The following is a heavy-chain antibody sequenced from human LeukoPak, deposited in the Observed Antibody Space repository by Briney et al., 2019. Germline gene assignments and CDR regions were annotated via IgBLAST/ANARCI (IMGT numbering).Heavy chain of an antibody. CDR2: INPSDGST. D-gene: IGHD2-15*01. CDR1: GYTFTNYY. J-gene: IGHJ4*02. Sequence: ASVKVSCKASGYTFTNYYMQWVRQAPGQGLEWMGIINPSDGSTSYAQKFQGRVTVTRDTSTSTVYMELSSLRSEDTAIFYCARASGGNCYQVGSCRGDYWGQGTLVAVSS. CDR3: ARASGGNCYQVGSCRGDY. V-gene: IGHV1-46*01.